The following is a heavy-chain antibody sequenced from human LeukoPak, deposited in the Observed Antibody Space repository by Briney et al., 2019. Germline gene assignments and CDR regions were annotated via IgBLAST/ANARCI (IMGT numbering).Heavy chain of an antibody. CDR2: INHSGST. J-gene: IGHJ4*02. V-gene: IGHV4-34*01. CDR3: ARRNWPYYYDSSGYFPFFDY. Sequence: PSETLSLTCAVYGGSFSGYYWSWIRQPPGKGLEWIGEINHSGSTNYNPSLKSRVTISVDTSKNQFSLKLSSVTAADTAVYYCARRNWPYYYDSSGYFPFFDYWGQGTLVTVSS. CDR1: GGSFSGYY. D-gene: IGHD3-22*01.